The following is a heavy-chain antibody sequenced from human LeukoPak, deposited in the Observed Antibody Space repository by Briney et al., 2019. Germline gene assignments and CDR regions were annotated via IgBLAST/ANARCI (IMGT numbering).Heavy chain of an antibody. Sequence: PGGSLRLSCAASGFTFSSYWMTWVCQAPGKGLEWVANIRQDGGEKKYVDSVKGRFTISRDNAKNSLYLQMNSLRAEDSAVYYCARTTSTTCYEKWGQGTLVTVSS. CDR1: GFTFSSYW. V-gene: IGHV3-7*01. D-gene: IGHD2-2*01. J-gene: IGHJ4*02. CDR3: ARTTSTTCYEK. CDR2: IRQDGGEK.